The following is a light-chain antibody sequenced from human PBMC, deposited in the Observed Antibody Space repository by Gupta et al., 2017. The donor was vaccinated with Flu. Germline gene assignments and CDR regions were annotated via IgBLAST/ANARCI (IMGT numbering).Light chain of an antibody. J-gene: IGKJ4*01. CDR3: QQRNNWPS. Sequence: SPATLPLSTGETATLSCRASQSVSNYLAWYQQKPGQAPRLLIYDASNRATGIPARFSGSGSGTDFTLTISSLEPEDFAVYCCQQRNNWPSFGGGTKVEIK. CDR1: QSVSNY. CDR2: DAS. V-gene: IGKV3-11*01.